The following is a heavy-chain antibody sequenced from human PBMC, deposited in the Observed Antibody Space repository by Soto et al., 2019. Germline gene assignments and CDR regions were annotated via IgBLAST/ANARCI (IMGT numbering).Heavy chain of an antibody. CDR3: ARGPYDSSGFYSAFDI. J-gene: IGHJ3*02. D-gene: IGHD3-22*01. Sequence: SETLSLTCAVSGGSISSGAYSWSWIRQPPGKGLEWIGYIDHSGSTYYSPSLKSRVTVSADRSKNQFSQKLSSVTAADTAVFYCARGPYDSSGFYSAFDIWGQGTMVTVSS. CDR2: IDHSGST. V-gene: IGHV4-30-2*01. CDR1: GGSISSGAYS.